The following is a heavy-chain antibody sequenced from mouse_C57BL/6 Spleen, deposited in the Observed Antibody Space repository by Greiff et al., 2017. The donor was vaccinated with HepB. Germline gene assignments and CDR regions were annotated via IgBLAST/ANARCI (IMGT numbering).Heavy chain of an antibody. CDR2: IDPSDSYT. J-gene: IGHJ3*01. CDR1: GYTFTSYW. CDR3: ARRCYYDYGGAWFAY. Sequence: VQLQQPGAELVMPGASVKLSCKASGYTFTSYWMHWVKQRPGQGLEWIGEIDPSDSYTNYNQKFKGKSTLTVDKSSSTAYMQLSSLTSEDSAVYYGARRCYYDYGGAWFAYWGQGTMVTVSA. D-gene: IGHD2-4*01. V-gene: IGHV1-69*01.